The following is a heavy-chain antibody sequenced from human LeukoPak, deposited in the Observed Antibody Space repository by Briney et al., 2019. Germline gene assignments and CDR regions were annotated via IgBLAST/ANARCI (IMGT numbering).Heavy chain of an antibody. Sequence: GRSLRLSCEASGFTFDDYAMHWVRQAPGKGLQWVSLIYWDGSTTYYADSVKGRFTISRDNSKNYLYLQMNSLRAEDIALYYCAKGGYSSGYDHFDYWGQGPLVTLSS. V-gene: IGHV3-43D*03. J-gene: IGHJ4*02. CDR3: AKGGYSSGYDHFDY. D-gene: IGHD5-12*01. CDR2: IYWDGSTT. CDR1: GFTFDDYA.